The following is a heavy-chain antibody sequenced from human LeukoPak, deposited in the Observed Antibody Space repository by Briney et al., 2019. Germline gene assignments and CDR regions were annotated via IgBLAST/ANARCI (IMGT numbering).Heavy chain of an antibody. V-gene: IGHV3-11*01. CDR3: ARDSGYDSSGYYYSGWYYFDY. J-gene: IGHJ4*02. D-gene: IGHD3-22*01. Sequence: AGGSLRLSCAASGFTFSDYYMSWIRQAPGKGLEWVSYISSSGSTIYYADSVKGRFTISRDNAKNSLYLQMNSLRAEDTAVYYCARDSGYDSSGYYYSGWYYFDYWGQGTLVTVSS. CDR2: ISSSGSTI. CDR1: GFTFSDYY.